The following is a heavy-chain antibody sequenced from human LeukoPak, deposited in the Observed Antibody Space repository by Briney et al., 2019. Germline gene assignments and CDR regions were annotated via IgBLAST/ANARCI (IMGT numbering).Heavy chain of an antibody. Sequence: GGSLRLSCAASGLTVSSNYMSWVRQAPGKGLEWVSVIYSGGSTYYADSVKGRFTISRDNSKNTLYLQMNSLRAEDTAVYYCARIDDYGSGSYWYWGQGTLVTVSS. CDR1: GLTVSSNY. CDR3: ARIDDYGSGSYWY. D-gene: IGHD3-10*01. CDR2: IYSGGST. J-gene: IGHJ4*02. V-gene: IGHV3-66*01.